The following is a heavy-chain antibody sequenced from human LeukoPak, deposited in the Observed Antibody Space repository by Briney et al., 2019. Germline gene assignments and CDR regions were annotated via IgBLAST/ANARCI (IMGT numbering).Heavy chain of an antibody. D-gene: IGHD5-12*01. CDR3: ARRYSGYEWAFDI. CDR2: IKKDGSEK. V-gene: IGHV3-7*01. CDR1: GFNFSTYW. Sequence: TGGSLRLSCAASGFNFSTYWMTWVRQAPGKGREWVANIKKDGSEKYYADSVQGRFTISRDNAKNSLSLQMNSLRAEDTALYYCARRYSGYEWAFDIWGQGTMVTVSS. J-gene: IGHJ3*02.